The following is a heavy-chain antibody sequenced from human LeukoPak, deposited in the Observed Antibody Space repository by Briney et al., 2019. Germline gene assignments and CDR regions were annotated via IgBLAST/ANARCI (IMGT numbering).Heavy chain of an antibody. Sequence: PSQTLSLTCTVSGGSISSGGYYWSWIRQHPGKGLEWIGYIYYSGSTYYNPSLKSRVTISVDTSKNQFSLKLSSVTAADTAVYYCARGAAEMATIPFDYWGQGTLVTVSS. CDR2: IYYSGST. D-gene: IGHD5-24*01. V-gene: IGHV4-31*03. J-gene: IGHJ4*02. CDR3: ARGAAEMATIPFDY. CDR1: GGSISSGGYY.